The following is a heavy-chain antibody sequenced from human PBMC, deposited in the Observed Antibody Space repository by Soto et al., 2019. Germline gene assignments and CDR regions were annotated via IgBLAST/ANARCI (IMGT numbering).Heavy chain of an antibody. V-gene: IGHV6-1*01. CDR3: VRGQFSAFDC. Sequence: QVPLHQSGPGLVKPSQTLSLTCAISGDGVSRTSVAWNWIRQSPSRGLEWLGRTYYRSKWNSDYAVSVRGRITINPDTSKSQFSLQLNSVTPEDTAVYYCVRGQFSAFDCWGQGTLVTVSS. CDR1: GDGVSRTSVA. J-gene: IGHJ4*02. CDR2: TYYRSKWNS.